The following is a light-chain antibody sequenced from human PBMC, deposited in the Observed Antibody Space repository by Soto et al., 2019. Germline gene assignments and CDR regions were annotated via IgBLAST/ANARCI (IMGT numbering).Light chain of an antibody. CDR3: QQYESFPLT. CDR1: QGINKF. J-gene: IGKJ4*01. V-gene: IGKV1-16*01. CDR2: TAS. Sequence: DIQMTQSPSSLSASVGDSVTITCRASQGINKFLAWFQQNPGTAPKSLISTASRLQSGVPSRFSGSGSGTHFTLTINNLQPEDFATYYCQQYESFPLTFGGGTRVEIK.